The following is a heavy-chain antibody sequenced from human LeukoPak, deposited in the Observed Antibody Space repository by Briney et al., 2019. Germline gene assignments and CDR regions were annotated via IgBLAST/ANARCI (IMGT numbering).Heavy chain of an antibody. Sequence: GGSLRLSCAASGFTFSSYGMHWVRQAPGKGLEWVAVIWYDGSNKYYADSVKGRFAISRDNSKNTLYLQMNSLRAEDTAAYYCASLYSGYLEYWGQGTLVTVSS. D-gene: IGHD1-26*01. CDR3: ASLYSGYLEY. J-gene: IGHJ4*02. V-gene: IGHV3-33*01. CDR1: GFTFSSYG. CDR2: IWYDGSNK.